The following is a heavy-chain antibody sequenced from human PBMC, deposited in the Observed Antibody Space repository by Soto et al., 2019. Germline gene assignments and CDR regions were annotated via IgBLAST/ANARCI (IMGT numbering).Heavy chain of an antibody. V-gene: IGHV1-69*13. Sequence: ASVKVSCKASGGTFSSYAISWVRQAPGQGLEWMGGIIPIFGTANYAQKFQGRVTITADESTSTAYMELSSLRSEDTAVYYCARTYCSGGSCYSFHYYYGMDVWGQGTTVTVSS. CDR1: GGTFSSYA. D-gene: IGHD2-15*01. J-gene: IGHJ6*02. CDR3: ARTYCSGGSCYSFHYYYGMDV. CDR2: IIPIFGTA.